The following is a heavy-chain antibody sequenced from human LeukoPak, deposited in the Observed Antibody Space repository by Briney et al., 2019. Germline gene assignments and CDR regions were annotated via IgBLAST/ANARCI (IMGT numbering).Heavy chain of an antibody. Sequence: TTSETLSLTCTVSGGSISSSSYYWGWIRQPPGKGLEWIGSIYYSGSTYYNPSLKSRVTISVDTSKNQFSLKLSSVTAADTAVYYCARHSRDFWSGYPMYYFDYWGQGTLVTVSS. J-gene: IGHJ4*02. CDR1: GGSISSSSYY. D-gene: IGHD3-3*01. CDR2: IYYSGST. V-gene: IGHV4-39*01. CDR3: ARHSRDFWSGYPMYYFDY.